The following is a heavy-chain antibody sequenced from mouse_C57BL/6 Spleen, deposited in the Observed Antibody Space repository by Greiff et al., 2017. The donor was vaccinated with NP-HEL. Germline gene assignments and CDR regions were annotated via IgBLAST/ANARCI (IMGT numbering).Heavy chain of an antibody. CDR3: AREGGTGTWYFDV. CDR2: IYPSDSET. Sequence: QVQLKQPGAELVRPGSSVKLSCKASGYTFTSYWMDWVKQRPGQGLEWIGNIYPSDSETHYNQKFKDKATLTVDKSSSTAYMQLSSLTSEDSAVYYCAREGGTGTWYFDVWGTGTTVTVSS. D-gene: IGHD4-1*01. CDR1: GYTFTSYW. J-gene: IGHJ1*03. V-gene: IGHV1-61*01.